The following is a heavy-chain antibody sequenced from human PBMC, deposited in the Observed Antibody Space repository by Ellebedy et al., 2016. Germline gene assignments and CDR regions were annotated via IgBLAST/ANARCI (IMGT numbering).Heavy chain of an antibody. CDR1: GGSFSGYY. D-gene: IGHD6-19*01. CDR3: ARDRLGPRYYYYGMDV. Sequence: SETLSLTXAVYGGSFSGYYWSWIRQPPGKGLEWIGEINHSGSTNYNPSLKSRVTISVDTSKNQFSLKLSSVTAADTAVYYCARDRLGPRYYYYGMDVWGQGTTVTVSS. V-gene: IGHV4-34*01. J-gene: IGHJ6*02. CDR2: INHSGST.